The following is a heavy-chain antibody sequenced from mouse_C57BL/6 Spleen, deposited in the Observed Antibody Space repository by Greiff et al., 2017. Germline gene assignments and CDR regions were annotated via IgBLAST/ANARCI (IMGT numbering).Heavy chain of an antibody. CDR3: SRRDRTYAMDY. CDR2: LYPGSGST. J-gene: IGHJ4*01. Sequence: QVQLQQPGAELVKPGASVKMSCKASGYTFTSYWITWVKQRPGQGLEWIGDLYPGSGSTNYNEKFKSKATLTVDTSSSTAYMQLSSLTSEDSAVYYCSRRDRTYAMDYWGQGTSVTVSS. CDR1: GYTFTSYW. D-gene: IGHD3-3*01. V-gene: IGHV1-55*01.